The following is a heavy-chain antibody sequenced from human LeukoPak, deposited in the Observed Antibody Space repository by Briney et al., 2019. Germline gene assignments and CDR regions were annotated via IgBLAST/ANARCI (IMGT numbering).Heavy chain of an antibody. J-gene: IGHJ4*02. CDR1: GGSISSYY. CDR2: IYTSGST. CDR3: ARSVYYYDSSGYYWGSRIYYFDY. Sequence: SETLSLTCTVSGGSISSYYWSWIRQPAGKGLEWIGRIYTSGSTNYNPSLKSRVTMSVDTSKNQFSLKLSSVTAADTAVYYCARSVYYYDSSGYYWGSRIYYFDYWAREPWSPSPQ. D-gene: IGHD3-22*01. V-gene: IGHV4-4*07.